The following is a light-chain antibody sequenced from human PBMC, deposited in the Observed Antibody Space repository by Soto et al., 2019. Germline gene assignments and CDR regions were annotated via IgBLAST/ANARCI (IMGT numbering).Light chain of an antibody. CDR1: QAISSY. J-gene: IGKJ5*01. Sequence: DIQLTQSPSFLSASVGDRVTITCRASQAISSYLAWYQQIPGKAPKLLIYAASTLQSGVPSRFSGSGSGTEFTLTINSLQPEDFATYYCQQLNSYPITFGQGTRLEIK. CDR3: QQLNSYPIT. V-gene: IGKV1-9*01. CDR2: AAS.